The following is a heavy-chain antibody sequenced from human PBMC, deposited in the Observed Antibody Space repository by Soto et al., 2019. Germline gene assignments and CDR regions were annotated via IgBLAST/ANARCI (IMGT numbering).Heavy chain of an antibody. J-gene: IGHJ3*02. V-gene: IGHV4-34*01. CDR3: ARSHGILDI. CDR1: DGSFSDYF. CDR2: INHSGST. Sequence: QVQLQQWGAGLLKPSETLSLTCAVYDGSFSDYFWSWIRQPPGKGLEWIGEINHSGSTNNNPSLKSRVTMSVDTSKKQFSFKLSSVTAADTSVYYCARSHGILDIWGQGTVVSVSS.